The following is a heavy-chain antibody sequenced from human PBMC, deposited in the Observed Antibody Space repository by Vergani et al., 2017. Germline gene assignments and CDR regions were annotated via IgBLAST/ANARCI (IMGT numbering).Heavy chain of an antibody. CDR2: IYYSGST. V-gene: IGHV4-39*01. D-gene: IGHD6-19*01. Sequence: QLQLQESGPGLVKPSETLSLTCTVSGGSISSSSYYWGWIRQPPGKGLEWIGSIYYSGSTYYNPSLKSRVTISVDTSKNQFSLKLSSVTAADTAVYYCARPGSSGWYGYYYYGMDVWGQGTTVTVSS. CDR1: GGSISSSSYY. CDR3: ARPGSSGWYGYYYYGMDV. J-gene: IGHJ6*02.